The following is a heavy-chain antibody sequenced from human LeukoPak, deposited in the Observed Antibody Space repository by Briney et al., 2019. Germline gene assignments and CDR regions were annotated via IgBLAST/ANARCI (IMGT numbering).Heavy chain of an antibody. Sequence: GGSLRLSCAASGFTFSSYEMNWVRQAPGKGLEWVSYISSSGSTIYYADSVEGRFTISRDNAKNSLYLQMNSLRAEDTAVYYCASALSDYYGSGSSDYWGQGTLVTVSS. V-gene: IGHV3-48*03. J-gene: IGHJ4*02. CDR2: ISSSGSTI. D-gene: IGHD3-10*01. CDR1: GFTFSSYE. CDR3: ASALSDYYGSGSSDY.